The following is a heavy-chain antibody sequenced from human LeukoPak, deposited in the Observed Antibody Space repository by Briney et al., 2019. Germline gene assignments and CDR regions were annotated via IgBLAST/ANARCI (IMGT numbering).Heavy chain of an antibody. CDR2: INPNSTGT. CDR1: GYTFMGYY. J-gene: IGHJ5*02. D-gene: IGHD1-26*01. Sequence: ASVKVSCKASGYTFMGYYLHWVRQAPGQGLEWMGWINPNSTGTNYAQRFQGRVTLTRDTSISTAYMELSRLRSDDTAVYYCAREHSGSLNWFDPWGQGTLVTVSS. V-gene: IGHV1-2*02. CDR3: AREHSGSLNWFDP.